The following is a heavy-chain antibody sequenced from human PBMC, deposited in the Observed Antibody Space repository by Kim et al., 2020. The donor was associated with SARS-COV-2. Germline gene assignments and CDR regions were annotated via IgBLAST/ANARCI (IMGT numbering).Heavy chain of an antibody. D-gene: IGHD2-21*01. Sequence: YYADPVKGRFTISRDNSKNTLYLQMNSLRAEDTAVYYCAKSPAVDDAFDIWGQGTMVTVSS. CDR3: AKSPAVDDAFDI. V-gene: IGHV3-23*01. J-gene: IGHJ3*02.